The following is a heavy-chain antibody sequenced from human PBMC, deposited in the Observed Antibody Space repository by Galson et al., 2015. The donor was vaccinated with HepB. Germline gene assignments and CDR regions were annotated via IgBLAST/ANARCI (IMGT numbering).Heavy chain of an antibody. J-gene: IGHJ3*02. CDR3: ANLGYFYDRDGHLRPEGTVDI. Sequence: LRLSCAASGFPFSSYGIHWVRQAPGKGLEWVAFIKYDGSEKFFADSVEGRFTISRDNSKNMLSLQMNSLRVEDTAVYHCANLGYFYDRDGHLRPEGTVDIWGPGTMVTVSS. V-gene: IGHV3-30*02. CDR1: GFPFSSYG. D-gene: IGHD3-16*01. CDR2: IKYDGSEK.